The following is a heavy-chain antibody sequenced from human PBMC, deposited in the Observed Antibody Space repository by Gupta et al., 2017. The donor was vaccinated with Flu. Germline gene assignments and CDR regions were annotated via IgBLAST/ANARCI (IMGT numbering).Heavy chain of an antibody. CDR2: GSPKNGFS. CDR3: ERGIDRGDDY. Sequence: QVLLVPSGAEVKEPGASVKVSCKASGYTFTKNVFNWVRQATGGGHEGQGWGSPKNGFSDCAKKCRGRLTLTSYTSTGAVYMELSSLTSEDTAVYFCERGIDRGDDYWGQGTLVTVSS. J-gene: IGHJ4*02. D-gene: IGHD7-27*01. V-gene: IGHV1-8*01. CDR1: GYTFTKNV.